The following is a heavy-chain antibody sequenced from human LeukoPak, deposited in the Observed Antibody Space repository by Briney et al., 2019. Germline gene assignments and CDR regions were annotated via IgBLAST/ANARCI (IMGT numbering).Heavy chain of an antibody. CDR3: AGLRFLEWFVDY. J-gene: IGHJ4*02. V-gene: IGHV4-30-4*08. D-gene: IGHD3-3*01. CDR2: IYYSGST. CDR1: GGSISSGDYY. Sequence: PSQTLSLTCTVSGGSISSGDYYWSWICQPPGKGLEWIGYIYYSGSTYYNPSLKSRVTISVDTSKNQFSLKLSSVTAADTAVYYCAGLRFLEWFVDYWGQGTLVTVSS.